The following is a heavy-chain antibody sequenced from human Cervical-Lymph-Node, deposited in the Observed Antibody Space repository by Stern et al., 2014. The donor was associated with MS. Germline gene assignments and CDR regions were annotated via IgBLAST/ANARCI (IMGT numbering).Heavy chain of an antibody. CDR3: AKGKGAVAVGYFDY. Sequence: QLVESGGGLVQPGRSLRLSCAASGFTFDDYAMHWVRQAPGKGLEWVSGISWNSGSIGYADSVKGRFTISRDNAKNSLYLQMNSLRAEDTALYYCAKGKGAVAVGYFDYWGQGTLVTVSS. CDR1: GFTFDDYA. J-gene: IGHJ4*02. V-gene: IGHV3-9*01. D-gene: IGHD6-19*01. CDR2: ISWNSGSI.